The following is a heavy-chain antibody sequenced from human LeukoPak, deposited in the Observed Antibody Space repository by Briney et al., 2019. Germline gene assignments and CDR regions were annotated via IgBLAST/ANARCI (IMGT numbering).Heavy chain of an antibody. D-gene: IGHD3-10*01. CDR3: ARGPMITMVRGVTHYYYYMDV. CDR1: GGTFSSYA. CDR2: IIPIFGTA. V-gene: IGHV1-69*06. J-gene: IGHJ6*03. Sequence: ASVKVSCKASGGTFSSYAISWVRQAPGQGLEWMGGIIPIFGTANYAQKFQGRVTITADKSTSTAYMELRSLRSDDTAVYYCARGPMITMVRGVTHYYYYMDVWGKGTTVTISS.